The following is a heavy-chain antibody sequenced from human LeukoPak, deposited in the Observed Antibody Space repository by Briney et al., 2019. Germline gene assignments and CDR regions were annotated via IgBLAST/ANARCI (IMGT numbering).Heavy chain of an antibody. CDR2: ISSSGSII. D-gene: IGHD1-26*01. J-gene: IGHJ3*02. Sequence: GGSLRLSCAASGFTFSSYEMNWVRQAPGKGLEWVSYISSSGSIIYYADSLKGRFTISRDNAKNSLYLQMNSLRAEDTAVYYCARGDLPGSYDDAFDIWGQGTMVTVSS. V-gene: IGHV3-48*03. CDR1: GFTFSSYE. CDR3: ARGDLPGSYDDAFDI.